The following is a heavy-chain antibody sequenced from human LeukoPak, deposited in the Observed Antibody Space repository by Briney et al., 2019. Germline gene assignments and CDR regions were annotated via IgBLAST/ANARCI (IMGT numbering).Heavy chain of an antibody. CDR1: GGSFSGYY. J-gene: IGHJ5*02. CDR2: INHRGST. Sequence: PSETLSLTCAVYGGSFSGYYWSWIRQPPGKGLEWIGEINHRGSTNYNPSLKSRVTISVDTSKNQFSLKLSSVTAADTAVYYCARGVHYCSSTSCYRYDWFDPWGQGTLVTVSS. CDR3: ARGVHYCSSTSCYRYDWFDP. V-gene: IGHV4-34*01. D-gene: IGHD2-2*02.